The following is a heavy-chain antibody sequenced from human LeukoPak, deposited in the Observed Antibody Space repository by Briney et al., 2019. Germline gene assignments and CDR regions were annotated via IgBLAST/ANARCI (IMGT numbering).Heavy chain of an antibody. V-gene: IGHV1-69*13. J-gene: IGHJ4*02. D-gene: IGHD5-18*01. CDR2: IIPIFGTA. CDR1: GGTFSSYA. Sequence: SVKVSCKASGGTFSSYAISWVRQAPGQGLEWMGGIIPIFGTANYAQKFQGRVTITADDSTSTAYMELSSLRSEDTAVYYCASGGTAMAMYYFDYWGQGTLVTVSS. CDR3: ASGGTAMAMYYFDY.